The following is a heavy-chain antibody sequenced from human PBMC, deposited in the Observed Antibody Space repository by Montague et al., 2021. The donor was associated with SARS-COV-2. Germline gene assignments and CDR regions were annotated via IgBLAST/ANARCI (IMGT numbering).Heavy chain of an antibody. V-gene: IGHV4-4*09. CDR1: GDSIRESH. Sequence: SETLSLTCTVSGDSIRESHWSWIRQPQGKGLEWIGYIDNSGSTNYNPALESRVTLTVSASKDQFYLTLRSVTAADTAVYYCARLTGSRVYYYHYGLDVWGQGTTVTVSS. CDR3: ARLTGSRVYYYHYGLDV. D-gene: IGHD1-20*01. J-gene: IGHJ6*02. CDR2: IDNSGST.